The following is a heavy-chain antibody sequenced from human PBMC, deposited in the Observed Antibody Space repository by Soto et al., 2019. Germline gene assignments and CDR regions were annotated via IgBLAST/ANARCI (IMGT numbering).Heavy chain of an antibody. CDR3: ARDGRRQCSGDNCYSRHDY. D-gene: IGHD2-15*01. V-gene: IGHV4-59*01. CDR1: GGSISGYF. J-gene: IGHJ4*02. CDR2: ISDSGNT. Sequence: ASETLSLTCTVSGGSISGYFWTWIRQPPGTGLEWIGHISDSGNTNYNPSLKSRVTISVDTSKNQFSLKLTSVTAADTAVYYCARDGRRQCSGDNCYSRHDYWGQGTLVTVSS.